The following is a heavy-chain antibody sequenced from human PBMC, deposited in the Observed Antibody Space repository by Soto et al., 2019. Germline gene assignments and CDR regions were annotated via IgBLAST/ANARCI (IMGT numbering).Heavy chain of an antibody. D-gene: IGHD4-17*01. CDR2: ISYDGSNK. CDR1: GFTFSSYG. Sequence: GGSLRLSCAASGFTFSSYGMHWVRQAPGKGLEWVAVISYDGSNKYYADSVKGRFTISRDSSKNTLYLQMNSLRAEDTAVYYCAKPLGGETTALDYWGQGTLVTVSS. CDR3: AKPLGGETTALDY. J-gene: IGHJ4*02. V-gene: IGHV3-30*18.